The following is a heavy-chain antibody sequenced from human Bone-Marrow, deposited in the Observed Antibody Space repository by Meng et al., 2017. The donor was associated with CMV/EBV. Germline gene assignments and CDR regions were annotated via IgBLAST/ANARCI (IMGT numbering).Heavy chain of an antibody. Sequence: GGSLRLSCAASGFTVSLNDMTWVRQAPGKGLEWVSIIHSGGTTHYADSVRGRFTISRDHTKNTLYLQMTSLRPDDSGVYYCARSLNTAADYWGQGTLVTVSS. V-gene: IGHV3-53*05. CDR3: ARSLNTAADY. J-gene: IGHJ4*02. CDR2: IHSGGTT. D-gene: IGHD6-13*01. CDR1: GFTVSLND.